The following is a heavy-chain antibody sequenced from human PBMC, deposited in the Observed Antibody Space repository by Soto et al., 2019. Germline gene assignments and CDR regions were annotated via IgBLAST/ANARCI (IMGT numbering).Heavy chain of an antibody. Sequence: GGSLRLSCAASGFSFSSYWMHWVRQAPGKGLVWVSRINSDGSSTFYADSVKGRFTISRDNAKNTLYLQMNSLRADDTAVYYWASSLLTPFDYWGQGTLVTVSS. J-gene: IGHJ4*02. D-gene: IGHD7-27*01. CDR3: ASSLLTPFDY. CDR2: INSDGSST. CDR1: GFSFSSYW. V-gene: IGHV3-74*01.